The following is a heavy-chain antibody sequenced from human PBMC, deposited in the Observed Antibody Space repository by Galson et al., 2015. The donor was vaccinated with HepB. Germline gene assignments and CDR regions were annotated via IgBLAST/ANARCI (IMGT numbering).Heavy chain of an antibody. V-gene: IGHV4-59*01. J-gene: IGHJ4*02. Sequence: TLSLTCTVSGGSISSYYWSWIRQPPGKGLEWIGYIYYSGSTNYNPSLKSRVTISVDTSKNQFSLKLSSVTAADTAVYYCARDRGGYSYGYHYFDYWGQGTLVTVSS. CDR1: GGSISSYY. CDR2: IYYSGST. D-gene: IGHD5-18*01. CDR3: ARDRGGYSYGYHYFDY.